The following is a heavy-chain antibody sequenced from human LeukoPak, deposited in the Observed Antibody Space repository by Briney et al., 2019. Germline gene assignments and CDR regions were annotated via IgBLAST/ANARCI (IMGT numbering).Heavy chain of an antibody. Sequence: GGSLRLSCAASGFTFISYAMHWVRQAPGKGLQWVEGISDSGGSTKYADSVKGRFTIARDNRKNTLYLQMNSLRAEDTAVYFCAKRGVVIRVILVGFHKEAYYFESWGQGALFTVSS. CDR1: GFTFISYA. CDR3: AKRGVVIRVILVGFHKEAYYFES. D-gene: IGHD3/OR15-3a*01. V-gene: IGHV3-23*01. J-gene: IGHJ4*02. CDR2: ISDSGGST.